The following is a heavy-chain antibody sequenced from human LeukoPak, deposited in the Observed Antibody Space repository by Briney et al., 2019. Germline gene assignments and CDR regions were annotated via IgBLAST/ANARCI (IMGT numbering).Heavy chain of an antibody. CDR1: GFIVSNTY. Sequence: GGSLRLSCAASGFIVSNTYMTWVRQAPGKGLEWISYISSRSTYISDADSVKGRFTISRDNAKNLLFLQMNSLRVEDTALYYCARGGTGAFDYWGQGILVTVSS. CDR2: ISSRSTYI. V-gene: IGHV3-11*06. CDR3: ARGGTGAFDY. J-gene: IGHJ4*02. D-gene: IGHD2-8*02.